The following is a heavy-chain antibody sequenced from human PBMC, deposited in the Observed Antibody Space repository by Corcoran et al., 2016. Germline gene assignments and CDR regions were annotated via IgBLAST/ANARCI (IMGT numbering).Heavy chain of an antibody. CDR2: ISSSSSYI. CDR3: ARLDGSYYDY. CDR1: GFTFSSYS. J-gene: IGHJ4*02. V-gene: IGHV3-21*01. D-gene: IGHD1-26*01. Sequence: EVQLVESGGGLVKPGGSLRLSCAASGFTFSSYSMNWVRQAPGKGLEWVSSISSSSSYIYYADSVKGRFTISRDNAKNSLYLQMNSLRAEDTAVYYCARLDGSYYDYWGQGPLVTVSS.